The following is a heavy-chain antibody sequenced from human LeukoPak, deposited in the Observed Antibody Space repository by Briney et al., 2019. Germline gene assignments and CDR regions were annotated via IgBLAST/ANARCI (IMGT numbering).Heavy chain of an antibody. Sequence: SESLSLTCTVYGGSIISYCWDCVRQPAGGGLEWIGRMHTSGSNNYNPSLKSRVTMSVDTSKNQLSLKLTSVTAAETAVYYCARGVAPRRFDYWGQGTLVTVSS. CDR2: MHTSGSN. J-gene: IGHJ4*02. V-gene: IGHV4-59*10. D-gene: IGHD6-6*01. CDR1: GGSIISYC. CDR3: ARGVAPRRFDY.